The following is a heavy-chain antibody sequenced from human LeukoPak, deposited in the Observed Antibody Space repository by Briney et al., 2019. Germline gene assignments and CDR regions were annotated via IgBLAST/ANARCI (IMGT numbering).Heavy chain of an antibody. V-gene: IGHV1-69-2*01. J-gene: IGHJ4*02. D-gene: IGHD5-18*01. CDR2: VDPEDGET. CDR3: ATVRGYSYGYAY. Sequence: GATVKISFKASGYTFTDYYMHWVQQAPGKGLEWMGRVDPEDGETIYAEKFQGRVTITADTSTDTAYMELSSLRSEDTAVYYCATVRGYSYGYAYWGQGTLVTVSS. CDR1: GYTFTDYY.